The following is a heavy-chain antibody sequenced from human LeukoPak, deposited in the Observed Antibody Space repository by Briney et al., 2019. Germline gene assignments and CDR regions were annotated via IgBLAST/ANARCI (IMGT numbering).Heavy chain of an antibody. Sequence: GGSLRLSCAASGFTFSTYWMHWDRQAPGKGLVWVSRTNNDGSSTVYADSVKGRFTISRDNVKNTLYLQMNSLRAEDTAVYYCARDLFYDSSGYYASDSWGQGTLVTVSS. J-gene: IGHJ4*02. CDR2: TNNDGSST. CDR1: GFTFSTYW. D-gene: IGHD3-22*01. CDR3: ARDLFYDSSGYYASDS. V-gene: IGHV3-74*01.